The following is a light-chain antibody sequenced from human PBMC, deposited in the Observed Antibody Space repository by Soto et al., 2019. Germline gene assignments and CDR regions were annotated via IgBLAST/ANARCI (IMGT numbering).Light chain of an antibody. Sequence: QSVLAQPASVSGSPGQSITISCTGTSSDVGGYNFVTWHQQHPGKAPKLIIHDVTNRPSGVSDRFSGSKSGNTASLTISGLQAEDEADYYCSSYTSRTTYVSGTGTKVTVL. CDR1: SSDVGGYNF. V-gene: IGLV2-14*03. CDR2: DVT. J-gene: IGLJ1*01. CDR3: SSYTSRTTYV.